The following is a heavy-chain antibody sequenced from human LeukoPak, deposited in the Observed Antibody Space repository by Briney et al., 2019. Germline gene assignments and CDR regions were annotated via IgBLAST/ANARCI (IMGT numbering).Heavy chain of an antibody. CDR1: GGTFSSYA. D-gene: IGHD6-13*01. J-gene: IGHJ5*02. V-gene: IGHV1-69*01. Sequence: SVKVSCKASGGTFSSYAISWVRQAPGQGLEWMGGIIPIFGTANYAQKFQGRVTITADESTSTAYMELCSLRSEDTAVYYCARASQQAAAGVIWFDPWGQGTLVTVSS. CDR3: ARASQQAAAGVIWFDP. CDR2: IIPIFGTA.